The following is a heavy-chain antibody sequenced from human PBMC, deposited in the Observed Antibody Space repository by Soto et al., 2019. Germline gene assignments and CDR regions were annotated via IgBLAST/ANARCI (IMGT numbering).Heavy chain of an antibody. D-gene: IGHD2-2*01. V-gene: IGHV1-69*13. Sequence: SVKVSCKASGGTFSSYAISWVRQAPGQGLEWMGGIIPIFGTANYAQKFQGRVTITADESTSTAYMELSSLRSEDTAVYYCARHSDCRSTSCYRPFTYYYGMDVWGQGTTVPVSS. CDR3: ARHSDCRSTSCYRPFTYYYGMDV. J-gene: IGHJ6*02. CDR1: GGTFSSYA. CDR2: IIPIFGTA.